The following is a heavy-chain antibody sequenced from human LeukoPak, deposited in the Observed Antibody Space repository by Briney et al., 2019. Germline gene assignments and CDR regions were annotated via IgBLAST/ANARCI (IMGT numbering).Heavy chain of an antibody. CDR2: IYYSGST. Sequence: PSETLSLTCTVSGGSISSSSYYWGWIRQPPGKGLEWIGSIYYSGSTYYNPSLKSRVTISVDTSKNQFSLKLSSVTAADTAVYYCAGGAVAGTGTFDYWGQGTLVTVSS. D-gene: IGHD6-19*01. CDR1: GGSISSSSYY. J-gene: IGHJ4*02. V-gene: IGHV4-39*01. CDR3: AGGAVAGTGTFDY.